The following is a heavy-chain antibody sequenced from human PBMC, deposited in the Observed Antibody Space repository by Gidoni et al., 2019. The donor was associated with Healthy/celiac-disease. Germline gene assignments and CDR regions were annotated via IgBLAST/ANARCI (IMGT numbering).Heavy chain of an antibody. D-gene: IGHD5-12*01. V-gene: IGHV4-61*02. CDR2: IYTSGST. Sequence: QVQLQESGPGLVKPSQTLSLTCTVSGGSISSGSYYWSWIRQPAGKGLEWIGRIYTSGSTNYNPSLKSRVTISVDTSKNQFSLKLSSVTAADTAVYYCARDLQGSGYDSYFDYWGQGTLVTVSS. CDR1: GGSISSGSYY. CDR3: ARDLQGSGYDSYFDY. J-gene: IGHJ4*02.